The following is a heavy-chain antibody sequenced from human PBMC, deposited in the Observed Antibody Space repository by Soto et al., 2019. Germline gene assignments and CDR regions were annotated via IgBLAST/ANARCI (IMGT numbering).Heavy chain of an antibody. V-gene: IGHV3-33*01. J-gene: IGHJ5*02. CDR2: IWYDGSNK. D-gene: IGHD2-2*01. CDR1: GFTFSSYG. Sequence: AGGSLRLSCAASGFTFSSYGMHWVRQAPGKGLEWVAVIWYDGSNKYYADSVKGRFTISRDNSKNTLYLQMNSLRAEDTAVYYCARDVWRGWFVVPAAMSNWFDPWGQGTLVTVSS. CDR3: ARDVWRGWFVVPAAMSNWFDP.